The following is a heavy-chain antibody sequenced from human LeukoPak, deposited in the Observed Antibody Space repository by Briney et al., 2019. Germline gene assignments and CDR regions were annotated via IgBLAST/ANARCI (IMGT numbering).Heavy chain of an antibody. CDR1: GFTFSSYA. J-gene: IGHJ2*01. CDR3: ANFEVGQWLVDFDL. Sequence: PGGSLRLSCAASGFTFSSYAMSWARQAPGKGLEWVSAISGSGGSTYYADSVKGRFTISRDNSKNTLYLQMNSLRAEDTAVYYCANFEVGQWLVDFDLWGRGTLVTVSS. CDR2: ISGSGGST. V-gene: IGHV3-23*01. D-gene: IGHD6-19*01.